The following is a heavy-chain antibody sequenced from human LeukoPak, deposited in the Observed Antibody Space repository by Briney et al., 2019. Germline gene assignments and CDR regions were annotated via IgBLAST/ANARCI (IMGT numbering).Heavy chain of an antibody. CDR1: GFPFTNAW. D-gene: IGHD3-22*01. CDR2: IKSKSDGGTA. CDR3: GDNRRHYDSTGYFYL. Sequence: GGSLRLSCAASGFPFTNAWMTWVRQAPGKGPEWVGRIKSKSDGGTATYGAPVKGRFTISRDDSKDTVFLQMNSLKTEDTAVYYCGDNRRHYDSTGYFYLWGQGALVTVSS. J-gene: IGHJ4*02. V-gene: IGHV3-15*01.